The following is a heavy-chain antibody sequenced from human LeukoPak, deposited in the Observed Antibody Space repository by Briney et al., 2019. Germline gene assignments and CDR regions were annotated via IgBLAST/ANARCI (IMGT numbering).Heavy chain of an antibody. J-gene: IGHJ4*02. CDR2: IIPIFGTA. V-gene: IGHV1-69*05. CDR3: ARSTTYYDILTGYSSLPYFDY. Sequence: SVKVSCKASGGTFSSYAISWVRQAPGQGLEWMGGIIPIFGTANYAQKFQGRVTITTDESTSTAYMELSSLRSEDMAVYYCARSTTYYDILTGYSSLPYFDYWGRGTLVTVSS. CDR1: GGTFSSYA. D-gene: IGHD3-9*01.